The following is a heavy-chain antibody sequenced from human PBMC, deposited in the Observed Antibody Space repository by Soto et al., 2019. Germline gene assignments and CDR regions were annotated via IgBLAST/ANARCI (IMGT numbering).Heavy chain of an antibody. CDR3: ARGSSWYQLNNRFDP. D-gene: IGHD6-13*01. V-gene: IGHV3-30-3*01. CDR2: ISNDGSNE. CDR1: GFTFSTYA. J-gene: IGHJ5*02. Sequence: QVQLVESGGGVVQPGRSLRLSCVASGFTFSTYAMHWVRQAPGKGLDWVATISNDGSNEYYADSVKGRFTISRDNSKNTLYVQMNSLRADDTAVYYCARGSSWYQLNNRFDPWGQGTLVTVSS.